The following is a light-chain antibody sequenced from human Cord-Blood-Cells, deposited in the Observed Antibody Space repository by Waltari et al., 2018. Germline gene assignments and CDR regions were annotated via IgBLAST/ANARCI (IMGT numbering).Light chain of an antibody. V-gene: IGLV2-23*01. CDR2: EGS. Sequence: QSALTQPASVSGSPGPSITISCTGTSSDVGSYNLLPWYQQHPGKAPKLMIYEGSKRPSGVSNRFSGSKAGNTASLTISGLQAEDEADYYCCSYAGSSTLVFGGGTKLTVL. CDR1: SSDVGSYNL. J-gene: IGLJ3*02. CDR3: CSYAGSSTLV.